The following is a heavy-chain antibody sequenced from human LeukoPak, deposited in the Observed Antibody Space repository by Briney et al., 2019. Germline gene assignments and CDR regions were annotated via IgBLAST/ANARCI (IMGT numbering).Heavy chain of an antibody. CDR2: MSDSVRT. Sequence: SETLSLTCTVPGDSISSHYWSWIRQPPGEGLEWIGYMSDSVRTKDNPSLNSRVTLSADTSKNQFSLRLNSVTAADTAVYYCATIKRGDIFGYFDFWGQGILVTVSS. J-gene: IGHJ4*02. CDR3: ATIKRGDIFGYFDF. D-gene: IGHD5-18*01. V-gene: IGHV4-59*11. CDR1: GDSISSHY.